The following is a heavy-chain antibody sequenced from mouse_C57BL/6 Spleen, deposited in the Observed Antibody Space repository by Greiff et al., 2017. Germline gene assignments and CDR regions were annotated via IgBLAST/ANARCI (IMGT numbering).Heavy chain of an antibody. J-gene: IGHJ3*01. CDR3: ARDVQFAY. Sequence: QVQLKQSGAELARPGASVKLSCKASGYTFTSYGISWVKQRTGQGLEWIGEIYPRSGNTYYNEKFKGKATLTADKSSSTAYMELRSLTSEDSAVYFCARDVQFAYWGQGTLVTVSA. CDR1: GYTFTSYG. V-gene: IGHV1-81*01. CDR2: IYPRSGNT.